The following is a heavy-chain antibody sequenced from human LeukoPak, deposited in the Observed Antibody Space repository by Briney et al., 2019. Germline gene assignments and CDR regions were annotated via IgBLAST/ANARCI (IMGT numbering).Heavy chain of an antibody. D-gene: IGHD5-12*01. CDR3: ARSPFSGDDDAFDI. CDR1: GYTFTYRY. J-gene: IGHJ3*02. Sequence: ASVKVSCKASGYTFTYRYLHWVRQAPGQALEWMGWITPFNGNTNYAQQFQDRVTITRDRSRNTVYMELNSLRFEGTAMYYCARSPFSGDDDAFDIWGQGTMVTVSP. V-gene: IGHV1-45*02. CDR2: ITPFNGNT.